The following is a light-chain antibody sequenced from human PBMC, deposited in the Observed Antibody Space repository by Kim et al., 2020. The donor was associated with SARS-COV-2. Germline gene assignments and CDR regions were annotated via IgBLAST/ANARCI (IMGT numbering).Light chain of an antibody. Sequence: SVALGQTVRITGQGDSLRSYYASWYQQKPGQAPVLVIYGKNNRPSGIPDRFSGSSSGNTASLTITGAQAEDEADYYCNSRDSSGNLFGGGTQLTVL. CDR2: GKN. CDR1: SLRSYY. J-gene: IGLJ2*01. V-gene: IGLV3-19*01. CDR3: NSRDSSGNL.